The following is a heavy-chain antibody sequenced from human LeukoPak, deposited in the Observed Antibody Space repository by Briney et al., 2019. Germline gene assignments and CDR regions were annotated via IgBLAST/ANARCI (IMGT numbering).Heavy chain of an antibody. V-gene: IGHV3-48*03. Sequence: GGSLRLSCAASGFTFSSYEMNWVRQAPGKGLGWVSYISSSGSTIYYADSVKGRFSISRDNAKNSLYLQMNCLRAEDTAVYYCAELGITMIGGVWGKGTTVTISS. CDR1: GFTFSSYE. CDR2: ISSSGSTI. CDR3: AELGITMIGGV. J-gene: IGHJ6*04. D-gene: IGHD3-10*02.